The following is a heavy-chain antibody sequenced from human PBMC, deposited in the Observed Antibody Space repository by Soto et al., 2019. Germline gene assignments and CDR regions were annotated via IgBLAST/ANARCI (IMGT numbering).Heavy chain of an antibody. V-gene: IGHV1-2*02. CDR2: INPNSGGT. Sequence: ASVKVSGKASGYTFTGYYMHWVRQAPGQGLEWMGWINPNSGGTNYAQKFQGRVTMTRDTSISTAYMELSRLRSDDTAVYCCARATVMSDGMNVWGQGTTFTVSS. D-gene: IGHD4-17*01. CDR1: GYTFTGYY. J-gene: IGHJ6*02. CDR3: ARATVMSDGMNV.